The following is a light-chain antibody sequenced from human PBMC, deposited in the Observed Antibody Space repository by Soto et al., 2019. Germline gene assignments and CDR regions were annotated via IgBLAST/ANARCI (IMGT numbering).Light chain of an antibody. V-gene: IGKV1-5*03. J-gene: IGKJ1*01. CDR1: QTIISW. Sequence: EIQMTQSPSTLSGSVGDRVTITCRASQTIISWLSWYQQKPGKAPKLLIYKASTLESGVPPRFSGSGSGTDFTLTISRLQPDDFATYYCQQYNSSPRTFGQGTKVDIK. CDR3: QQYNSSPRT. CDR2: KAS.